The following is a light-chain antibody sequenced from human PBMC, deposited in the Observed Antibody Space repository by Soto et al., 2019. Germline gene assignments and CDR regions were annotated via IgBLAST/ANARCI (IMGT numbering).Light chain of an antibody. CDR3: QQYERPPFA. Sequence: EIVLTQSPGTLSLFPGDRATLSCRASQRVSNSYLAWFQQKPGQAPRLLIYDASSRAAGVPDRVSGCGSGTDFTLTLSALEPEDFALYFCQQYERPPFAFGQGTRLEI. V-gene: IGKV3-20*01. J-gene: IGKJ2*01. CDR1: QRVSNSY. CDR2: DAS.